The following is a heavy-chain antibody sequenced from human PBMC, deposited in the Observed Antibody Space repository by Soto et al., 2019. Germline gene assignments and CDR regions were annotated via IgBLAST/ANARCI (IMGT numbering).Heavy chain of an antibody. J-gene: IGHJ1*01. CDR1: GPGLAGKS. D-gene: IGHD2-2*01. V-gene: IGHV1-2*04. CDR2: INPNTGEA. Sequence: CRVYGPGLAGKSMQSVQQDTTQGLEWMGWINPNTGEAKYAQKFQDSVTMTWDTSVTTAYLELSRVRSDDTGVYYCTGGVDFDTTGPDYADWGQRSLVTGSS. CDR3: TGGVDFDTTGPDYAD.